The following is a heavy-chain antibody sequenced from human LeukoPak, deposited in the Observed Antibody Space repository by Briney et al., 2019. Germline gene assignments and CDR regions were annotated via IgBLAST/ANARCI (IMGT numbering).Heavy chain of an antibody. CDR2: IYPGDSYT. J-gene: IGHJ3*02. CDR1: RYIFTSYW. V-gene: IGHV5-51*01. Sequence: PGESLKISCKGSRYIFTSYWVGWVRQMPGKGLEWMGIIYPGDSYTSYSPSFQGHVTISADKSISTAYLQWSSLKASDTAMYYCARHGAADDAFDIWGQGTMVTVSS. CDR3: ARHGAADDAFDI. D-gene: IGHD6-13*01.